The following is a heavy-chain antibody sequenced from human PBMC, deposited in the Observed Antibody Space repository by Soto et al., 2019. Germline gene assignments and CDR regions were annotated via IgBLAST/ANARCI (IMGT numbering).Heavy chain of an antibody. CDR3: AGEAIYYYDSSGYYYGAFDI. V-gene: IGHV4-31*03. D-gene: IGHD3-22*01. Sequence: QVQLQESGPGLVKPSQTLSLTCTVSGGSISSGGYYWSWIRQHPGKGLEWIGYIYYSGSTYYNPSLKSRVTISVDTSKNQFSLKLSSVTGADTAVYYCAGEAIYYYDSSGYYYGAFDIWGQGTMVTVSS. CDR2: IYYSGST. CDR1: GGSISSGGYY. J-gene: IGHJ3*02.